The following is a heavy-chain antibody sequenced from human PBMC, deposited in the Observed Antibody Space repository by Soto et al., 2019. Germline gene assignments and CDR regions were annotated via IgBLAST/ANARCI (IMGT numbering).Heavy chain of an antibody. CDR1: GFTFSTYS. CDR2: ISSSSSYI. Sequence: GGSLRLSCAASGFTFSTYSMNWVRQAPGKGLEWVSSISSSSSYIYYADSMKGRFTISRDNAKNSLYLQMNSLRAEDTAVYYCASVPHYYDSGRGCDYWGQGTLVTVSS. D-gene: IGHD3-22*01. J-gene: IGHJ4*02. V-gene: IGHV3-21*01. CDR3: ASVPHYYDSGRGCDY.